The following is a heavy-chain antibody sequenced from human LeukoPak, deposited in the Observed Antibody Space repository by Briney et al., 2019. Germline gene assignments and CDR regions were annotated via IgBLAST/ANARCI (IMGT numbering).Heavy chain of an antibody. D-gene: IGHD5-24*01. CDR1: GYTFTGYY. CDR3: ARGRDGYNPTADY. J-gene: IGHJ4*02. Sequence: GASVKVSCKASGYTFTGYYMHWVRQAPGQGLEWMGWISAYNGNTNYAQKVQDRVTMTTDTSTSTGYMELRSLRSDDTAVYYCARGRDGYNPTADYWGQGTLVTVSS. CDR2: ISAYNGNT. V-gene: IGHV1-18*04.